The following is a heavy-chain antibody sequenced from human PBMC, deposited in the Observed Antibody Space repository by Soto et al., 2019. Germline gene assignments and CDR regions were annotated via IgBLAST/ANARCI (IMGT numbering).Heavy chain of an antibody. CDR2: FDPEDGET. CDR3: ETENYGSGSYLDAFDI. V-gene: IGHV1-24*01. J-gene: IGHJ3*02. D-gene: IGHD3-10*01. Sequence: ASVKGSCKVSGYTLTELSMHWVRQAPGKGLEWMGGFDPEDGETIYAQKFQGRVTMTEDTSTDTAYMELSSLRSEDTAVYYCETENYGSGSYLDAFDIWGQGTMVTVSS. CDR1: GYTLTELS.